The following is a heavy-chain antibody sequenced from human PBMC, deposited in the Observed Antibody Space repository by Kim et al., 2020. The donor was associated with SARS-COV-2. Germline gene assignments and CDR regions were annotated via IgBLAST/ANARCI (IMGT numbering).Heavy chain of an antibody. Sequence: GGSLRLSCAASGFTFSSYSMNWVRQAPGKGLEWVSSISSSSSYIYYADSVKGRFTISRDNAKNSLYLQMNSLRAEDTAVYYCARVRGEAVAGTGFDYWGHGTLVTVSS. V-gene: IGHV3-21*01. D-gene: IGHD6-19*01. CDR2: ISSSSSYI. J-gene: IGHJ4*01. CDR3: ARVRGEAVAGTGFDY. CDR1: GFTFSSYS.